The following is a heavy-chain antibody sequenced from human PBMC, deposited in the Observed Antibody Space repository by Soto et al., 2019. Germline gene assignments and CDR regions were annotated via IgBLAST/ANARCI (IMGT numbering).Heavy chain of an antibody. CDR2: INAGNGNT. Sequence: GASVKVSCKASGYTFTSYAMHWVRQAPGQRLEWMGWINAGNGNTKYSQKFQGRVTITRDTSASTAYMELSSLRSEDTAVYYCARVGFSSNYFIYYFDYWGQGTLVTVSS. CDR1: GYTFTSYA. D-gene: IGHD1-7*01. V-gene: IGHV1-3*01. CDR3: ARVGFSSNYFIYYFDY. J-gene: IGHJ4*02.